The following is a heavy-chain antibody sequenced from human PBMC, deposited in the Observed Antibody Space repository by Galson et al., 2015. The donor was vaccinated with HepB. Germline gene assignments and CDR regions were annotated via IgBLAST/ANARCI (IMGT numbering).Heavy chain of an antibody. CDR2: IYPGNSDI. CDR3: ARQVRYSDGSGYYDF. J-gene: IGHJ4*02. Sequence: QSGAEVKKPGESLKISCKGSGYSFTDYWIGWVRQMPGKGLEWVGIIYPGNSDIRYSPSFQGQVTISVDKSISTAYLQWGSLRASDTAVYYCARQVRYSDGSGYYDFWSQGTVVTVSS. V-gene: IGHV5-51*01. D-gene: IGHD3-22*01. CDR1: GYSFTDYW.